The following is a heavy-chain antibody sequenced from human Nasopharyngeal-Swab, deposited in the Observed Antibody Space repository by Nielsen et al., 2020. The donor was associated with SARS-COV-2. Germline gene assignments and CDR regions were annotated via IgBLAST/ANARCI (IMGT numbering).Heavy chain of an antibody. CDR3: ARESVIPLAIPQGFDT. V-gene: IGHV1-18*01. D-gene: IGHD2/OR15-2a*01. J-gene: IGHJ5*02. Sequence: ASVKVSCKASGYTFRRFGIGWVRQAPGQGPEWMGWISADNGNTNYAQQFQGRVTMTEDTSTNTAYMQLSSLTSEDTAVYYCARESVIPLAIPQGFDTWGQGTPVTVSS. CDR2: ISADNGNT. CDR1: GYTFRRFG.